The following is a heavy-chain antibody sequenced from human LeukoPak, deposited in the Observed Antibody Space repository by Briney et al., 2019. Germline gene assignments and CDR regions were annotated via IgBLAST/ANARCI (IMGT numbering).Heavy chain of an antibody. CDR1: GGSFSGYY. J-gene: IGHJ4*02. D-gene: IGHD3-9*01. CDR3: ARADILTGYCDFDY. V-gene: IGHV4-34*01. Sequence: SETLSLTCAVHGGSFSGYYWSWIRQPPGKGLEWIGEINHSGSTNYNPSLKSRVTISVDTSKNQFSLKLSSVTAADTAVYYCARADILTGYCDFDYWGQGTLVTVSS. CDR2: INHSGST.